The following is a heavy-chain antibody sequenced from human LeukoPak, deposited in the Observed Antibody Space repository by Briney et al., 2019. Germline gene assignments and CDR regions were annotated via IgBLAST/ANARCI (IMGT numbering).Heavy chain of an antibody. Sequence: PSQTLSLTCTVSGGSISSGGYYWSWIRQHPGKGLEWIGYIYYSGSTYYNPSLKSRVTISVDTSKNQFSLKLSSVTAADTAVYYCARDFYNTGSRMGWMDVWGQGTTVTVSS. V-gene: IGHV4-31*03. CDR2: IYYSGST. CDR1: GGSISSGGYY. CDR3: ARDFYNTGSRMGWMDV. D-gene: IGHD3-10*01. J-gene: IGHJ6*02.